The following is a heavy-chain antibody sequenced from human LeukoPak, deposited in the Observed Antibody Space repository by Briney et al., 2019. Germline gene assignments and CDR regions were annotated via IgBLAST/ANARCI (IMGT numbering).Heavy chain of an antibody. V-gene: IGHV3-53*01. CDR3: ARGRASTTIFDF. Sequence: GGSLRLSCAASGFSVSGYFMAWVRQAPGKGLQWVSHIDRGGVTEDADSVKGRFTVSRDTSRNIFYLQMTSLRADDTAMYYCARGRASTTIFDFWGQGTLVTVSS. CDR2: IDRGGVT. J-gene: IGHJ4*02. D-gene: IGHD5-12*01. CDR1: GFSVSGYF.